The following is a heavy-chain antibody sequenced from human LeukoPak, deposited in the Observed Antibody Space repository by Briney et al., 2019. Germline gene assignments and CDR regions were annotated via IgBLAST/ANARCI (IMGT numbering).Heavy chain of an antibody. Sequence: GESLRLSCAASGFTFSSYWMSWVRQAPGKGLEWVAVTSSDLNVKLYADSVKGRFTISRDNSRSTLYLQTNSLRPEDTAIYYCAREGYYGSGSPPSLYFDYWGQGTLVTVSS. CDR3: AREGYYGSGSPPSLYFDY. V-gene: IGHV3-30*03. CDR1: GFTFSSYW. J-gene: IGHJ4*02. CDR2: TSSDLNVK. D-gene: IGHD3-10*01.